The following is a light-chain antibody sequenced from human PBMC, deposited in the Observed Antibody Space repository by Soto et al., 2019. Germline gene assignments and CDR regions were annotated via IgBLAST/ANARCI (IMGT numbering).Light chain of an antibody. V-gene: IGKV3D-20*01. CDR3: QQYGAYPLT. Sequence: VLTHSPATLPLSPGERATLSFRVSQSVSSTYVAWYQQKPGLSRMLLICAVSNRATGIPDRFSGSGSGMAFTLTIRSLEPEDFAVYYCQQYGAYPLTFGGGTRVEIK. CDR2: AVS. CDR1: QSVSSTY. J-gene: IGKJ4*01.